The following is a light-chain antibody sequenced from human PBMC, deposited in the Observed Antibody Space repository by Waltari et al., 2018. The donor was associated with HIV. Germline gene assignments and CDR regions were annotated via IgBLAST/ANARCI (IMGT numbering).Light chain of an antibody. CDR1: PSNIGNNS. CDR3: ASWDDTLGVV. V-gene: IGLV1-44*01. J-gene: IGLJ2*01. CDR2: SNS. Sequence: QSVLTQPPSASGTPGQRVTISCSGSPSNIGNNSVNWYQQFPGSAPKLLLHSNSQRPSGVPDRFSGSKSGSSASLAISGPQADDEAHYYCASWDDTLGVVFGGGTTLTVL.